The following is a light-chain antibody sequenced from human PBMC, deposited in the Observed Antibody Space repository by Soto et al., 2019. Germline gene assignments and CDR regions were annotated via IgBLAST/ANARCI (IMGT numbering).Light chain of an antibody. CDR1: SSNIGNNA. CDR3: AAWDDSLNGLV. CDR2: YDD. J-gene: IGLJ2*01. V-gene: IGLV1-36*01. Sequence: QPVLTQPPSVSEAPRQRVTISCSGSSSNIGNNAVNWYQQLPGKAPKLLIYYDDLLPPGVSDRFSGSKSGTSASLAISGLQSEDEADYYCAAWDDSLNGLVFGGGTKLTVL.